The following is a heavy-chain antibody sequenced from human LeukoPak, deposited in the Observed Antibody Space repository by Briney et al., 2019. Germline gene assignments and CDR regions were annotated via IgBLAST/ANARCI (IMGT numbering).Heavy chain of an antibody. D-gene: IGHD2-21*02. V-gene: IGHV4-39*01. Sequence: SETLSLTCTVSGGSISSSSYYWGWIRQPPGKGLEWIGSIYYSGSTYYNPSLKSRVTISIDTSKNQFSLKLSSVTAADTAVYYCARGHIGDIVVVTAIRGWFDPWGQGTLVTVSS. CDR3: ARGHIGDIVVVTAIRGWFDP. J-gene: IGHJ5*02. CDR2: IYYSGST. CDR1: GGSISSSSYY.